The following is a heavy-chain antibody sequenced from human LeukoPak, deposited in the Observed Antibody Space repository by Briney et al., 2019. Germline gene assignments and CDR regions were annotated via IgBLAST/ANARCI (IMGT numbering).Heavy chain of an antibody. CDR2: INHSGST. J-gene: IGHJ5*02. Sequence: SETLSLTCAVYGGSFSGYYWSWIRQPPGKGLEWIGEINHSGSTNYNPSLKSRVTISVDTSKNQFSLKLSSVTAADMAVYYCARLLSLFYWFDPWGQGTLVTVSS. D-gene: IGHD2-21*01. V-gene: IGHV4-34*01. CDR1: GGSFSGYY. CDR3: ARLLSLFYWFDP.